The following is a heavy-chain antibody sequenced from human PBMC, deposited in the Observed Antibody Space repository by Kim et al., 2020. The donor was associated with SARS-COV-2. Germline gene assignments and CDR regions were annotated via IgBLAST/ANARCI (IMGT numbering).Heavy chain of an antibody. CDR1: GFTFVKFA. CDR2: VSPGGAP. CDR3: AKLGDDMRLIVDR. D-gene: IGHD2-21*01. J-gene: IGHJ5*02. Sequence: GGSLRLSCATSGFTFVKFAMAWVRQAPGKGPEWVSGVSPGGAPYYADSVKGRFTISRDSTKNMIYLQMISLRVEDTAVYYCAKLGDDMRLIVDRWGQGTL. V-gene: IGHV3-23*01.